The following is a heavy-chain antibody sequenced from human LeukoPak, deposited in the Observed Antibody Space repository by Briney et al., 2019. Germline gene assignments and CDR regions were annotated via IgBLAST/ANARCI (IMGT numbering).Heavy chain of an antibody. J-gene: IGHJ1*01. D-gene: IGHD3-22*01. V-gene: IGHV1-69*01. CDR1: GGTFSSYA. Sequence: ASVKVSCKASGGTFSSYAISWVRQAPGQGLERMGGIIPIFGTANYAQKFQGRVTITADESTSTAYMELSSLRSEDTAVYYCARDGYYYDSSGYYYGDFQHWGQGTLVTVSS. CDR3: ARDGYYYDSSGYYYGDFQH. CDR2: IIPIFGTA.